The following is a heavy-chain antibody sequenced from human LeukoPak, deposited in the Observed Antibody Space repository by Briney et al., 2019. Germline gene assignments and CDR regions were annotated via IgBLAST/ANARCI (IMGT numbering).Heavy chain of an antibody. CDR1: GGTFSSYA. CDR3: ARFGHGQYGSGSSLNWFDP. V-gene: IGHV1-69*01. Sequence: RASVKVSCKASGGTFSSYAISWVRQAPGQGLEWMGGFIPIFGTANYAQKFQGRVTITADESTSTAYMELSSLRSEDTAVYYCARFGHGQYGSGSSLNWFDPWGQGTLVTVSS. CDR2: FIPIFGTA. D-gene: IGHD3-10*01. J-gene: IGHJ5*02.